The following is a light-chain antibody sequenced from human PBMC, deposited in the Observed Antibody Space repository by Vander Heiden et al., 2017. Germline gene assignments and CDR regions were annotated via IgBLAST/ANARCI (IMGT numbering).Light chain of an antibody. J-gene: IGKJ2*01. CDR2: AAS. CDR1: QSISSY. V-gene: IGKV1-39*01. CDR3: QQNDSTPLYT. Sequence: QRTQSPSSLSASVGGRVTITCRPSQSISSYLTWYQQKPGKAPKLLIYAASSLQSGVPSRFSGSGSGTDFTLTISSLQPEDFATYYCQQNDSTPLYTFGQGTQLEIK.